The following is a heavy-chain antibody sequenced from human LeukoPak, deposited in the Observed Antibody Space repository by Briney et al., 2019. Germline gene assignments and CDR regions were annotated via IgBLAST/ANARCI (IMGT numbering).Heavy chain of an antibody. CDR3: ARDEMATRYPYYYYGMDV. J-gene: IGHJ6*02. CDR1: GFTFSDYY. CDR2: ISSGGRTI. Sequence: PGGSLGLSCAASGFTFSDYYMSWIRQAPGKGLEWVSYISSGGRTIYYADSVKGRFTISRDNAKNSLYLQMNSLRAEGTAVYYCARDEMATRYPYYYYGMDVWGQGTTVTVSS. D-gene: IGHD5-24*01. V-gene: IGHV3-11*04.